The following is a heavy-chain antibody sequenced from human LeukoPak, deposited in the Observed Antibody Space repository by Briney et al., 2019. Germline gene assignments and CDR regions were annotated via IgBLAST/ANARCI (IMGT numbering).Heavy chain of an antibody. CDR3: ARERLYDSSGYYYLYYFDY. CDR1: GGSISSGSYY. J-gene: IGHJ4*02. V-gene: IGHV4-61*02. Sequence: SETLSLTCTVSGGSISSGSYYWSWIRQPAGKGLEWIGRIYTSGSTNYNPSLKSRVTISVDTSKNQFYLKLSSVTAADTAVYYCARERLYDSSGYYYLYYFDYWGQGTLVTVSS. CDR2: IYTSGST. D-gene: IGHD3-22*01.